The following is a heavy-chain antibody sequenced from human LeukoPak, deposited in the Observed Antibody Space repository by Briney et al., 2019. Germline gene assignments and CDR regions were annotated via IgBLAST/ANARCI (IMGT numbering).Heavy chain of an antibody. J-gene: IGHJ3*02. Sequence: GGSLRLSCAASGFTFSSYLMHWVRQAPGKGLVWVSRINSDGSSTSYADSVKGRFTISRDNAKNTLYLQMNSLRAEDTAVYYCARELIDWLAFDIWGQGTMVTVSS. V-gene: IGHV3-74*01. D-gene: IGHD3-9*01. CDR2: INSDGSST. CDR1: GFTFSSYL. CDR3: ARELIDWLAFDI.